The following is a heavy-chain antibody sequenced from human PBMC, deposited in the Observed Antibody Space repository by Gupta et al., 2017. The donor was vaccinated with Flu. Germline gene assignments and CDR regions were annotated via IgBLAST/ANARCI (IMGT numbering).Heavy chain of an antibody. CDR2: IRTKALGGTA. V-gene: IGHV3-49*03. Sequence: EVQLVESGGGLVQPGRSLSLSCTVSGFTFGDYGMSWFRQAPGKGLEWVGFIRTKALGGTAEYAASVKGRFAISRDDSKSIAYLQMNTLEIEDTAVYYCARDVSSAWYRGWLDPWCQGTLVTVSP. CDR3: ARDVSSAWYRGWLDP. D-gene: IGHD6-13*01. J-gene: IGHJ5*02. CDR1: GFTFGDYG.